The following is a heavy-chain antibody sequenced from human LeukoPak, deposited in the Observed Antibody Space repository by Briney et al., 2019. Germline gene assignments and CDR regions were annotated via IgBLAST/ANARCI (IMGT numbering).Heavy chain of an antibody. J-gene: IGHJ5*02. V-gene: IGHV3-11*04. D-gene: IGHD2-2*01. CDR2: ISSSGSTI. CDR1: GFTFSDYY. CDR3: ARDPSGIVVVPAAISEFWRFDP. Sequence: GGSLRLSCAASGFTFSDYYMSWIRQAPGKGLEWVSYISSSGSTIYCADSVKGRFTISRDNAKNSLYLQMNSLRAEDTAVYYCARDPSGIVVVPAAISEFWRFDPWGQGTLVTVSS.